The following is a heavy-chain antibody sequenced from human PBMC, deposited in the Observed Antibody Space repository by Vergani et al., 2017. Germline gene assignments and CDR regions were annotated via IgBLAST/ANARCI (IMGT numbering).Heavy chain of an antibody. D-gene: IGHD6-19*01. V-gene: IGHV1-69*13. CDR2: INPIFGTA. J-gene: IGHJ5*02. CDR1: GGPFSSYA. CDR3: ARVSSSGWYDWEADWFDP. Sequence: QVQLVQSGAEVKKPGSSVKFSCKASGGPFSSYAISWVRQAPGQGLEWMGRINPIFGTANYAQKFQGRVTITADESTSTAYMELSSLRSEDTAVYYCARVSSSGWYDWEADWFDPWGQGTLVTVSS.